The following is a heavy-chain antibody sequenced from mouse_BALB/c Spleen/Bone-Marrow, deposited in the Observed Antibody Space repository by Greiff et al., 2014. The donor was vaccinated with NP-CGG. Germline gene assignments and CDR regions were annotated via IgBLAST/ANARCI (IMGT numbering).Heavy chain of an antibody. CDR1: GYAFSRSW. CDR2: IYPGDDDT. V-gene: IGHV1-80*01. CDR3: AGSTPLAY. D-gene: IGHD1-1*01. Sequence: VKLQESGAELVRPGSSVKISCKASGYAFSRSWMNWVKQRPGQGLEWIGQIYPGDDDTNYSGKFKGRATLTADKSSGTAYMQRSSLTSEDSAVYFCAGSTPLAYWGQGTLVTVSA. J-gene: IGHJ3*01.